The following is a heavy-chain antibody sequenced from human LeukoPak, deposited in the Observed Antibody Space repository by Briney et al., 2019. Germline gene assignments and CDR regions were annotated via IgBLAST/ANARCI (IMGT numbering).Heavy chain of an antibody. CDR1: GFTFSSYG. V-gene: IGHV3-33*01. CDR3: ARVHGSIAAHYYYYYGMDV. J-gene: IGHJ6*02. Sequence: PGRSLRLSCAASGFTFSSYGMHWVRQAPGKGLEWVAVIWYDGSNKYYADSVKGRFTISRDNSKNTLYLQMNSLRAEDTAVYYCARVHGSIAAHYYYYYGMDVWGQGTTVTVSS. CDR2: IWYDGSNK. D-gene: IGHD6-6*01.